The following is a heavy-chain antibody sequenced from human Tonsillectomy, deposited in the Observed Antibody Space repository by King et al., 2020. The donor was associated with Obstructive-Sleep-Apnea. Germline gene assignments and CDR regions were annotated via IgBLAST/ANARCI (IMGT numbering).Heavy chain of an antibody. CDR2: IDPSDSYT. V-gene: IGHV5-10-1*03. CDR3: ADHVRHCSGGSCNDPRSMDV. D-gene: IGHD2-15*01. Sequence: VQLVESGAEVKKPGESLRISCKGSGYIFTSYWISWVRQMPGKGLEWMGRIDPSDSYTNYSPSLQSHVTISADKSISAAYLQWSSLKASDSAIYYCADHVRHCSGGSCNDPRSMDVWGQGTTVTVSS. CDR1: GYIFTSYW. J-gene: IGHJ6*02.